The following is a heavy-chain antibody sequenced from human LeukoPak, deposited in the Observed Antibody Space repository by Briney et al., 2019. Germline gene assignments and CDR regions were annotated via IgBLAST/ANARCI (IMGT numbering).Heavy chain of an antibody. V-gene: IGHV3-66*01. D-gene: IGHD3-10*01. CDR2: IYSGGST. CDR3: ARDDRSGYYYGSGSYPTR. J-gene: IGHJ4*02. Sequence: GGSLRLSCAASGFTFSSYAMSWVRQAPGKGLEWVSVIYSGGSTYYADSVKGRFTISRDNSKNTLYLQMNSLRAEDTAVYYCARDDRSGYYYGSGSYPTRWGQGTLVTVSS. CDR1: GFTFSSYA.